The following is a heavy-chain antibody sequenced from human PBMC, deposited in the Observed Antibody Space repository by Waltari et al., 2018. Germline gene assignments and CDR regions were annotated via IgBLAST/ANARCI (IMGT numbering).Heavy chain of an antibody. Sequence: EVQLVESGGGLIQPGGSLRLSCAASGFTVSSNYMNWVRQAPGKGLEWVSIIYSGGSTYYADSVKGRFTISRDNSKNTLYLQMNNLRAEDTAVYYCATSHSIVVADHFDYWGQGTLVTVSS. CDR1: GFTVSSNY. V-gene: IGHV3-53*01. CDR2: IYSGGST. J-gene: IGHJ4*02. CDR3: ATSHSIVVADHFDY. D-gene: IGHD3-22*01.